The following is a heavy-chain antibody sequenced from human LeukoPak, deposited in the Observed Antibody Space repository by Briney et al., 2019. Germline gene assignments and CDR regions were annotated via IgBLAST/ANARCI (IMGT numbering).Heavy chain of an antibody. J-gene: IGHJ4*02. CDR1: GYSFTTYW. CDR3: ARRQGCSSSSCPPDY. CDR2: IDPSDSYT. D-gene: IGHD2-2*01. Sequence: GESLKISCKGSGYSFTTYWITWVRQMPGKGLEWMGRIDPSDSYTNYSPSFQGHFTISADKSINTAYLQWSSLRASDTAMYYCARRQGCSSSSCPPDYWGQGTLVTVSP. V-gene: IGHV5-10-1*01.